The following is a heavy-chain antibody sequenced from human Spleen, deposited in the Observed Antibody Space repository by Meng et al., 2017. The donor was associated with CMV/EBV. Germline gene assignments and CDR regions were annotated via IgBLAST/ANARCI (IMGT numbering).Heavy chain of an antibody. CDR3: VRTGSGRYFDY. CDR2: IRNKAYSYST. Sequence: GESLKISCAASGFTFSDHYMDWVRQAPGKGLEWVGRIRNKAYSYSTEYAASVKGRFTISRDDSKNSLYLQMNSLKTEDTAVYYCVRTGSGRYFDYCGQGTLVIVSS. CDR1: GFTFSDHY. D-gene: IGHD1-26*01. J-gene: IGHJ4*02. V-gene: IGHV3-72*01.